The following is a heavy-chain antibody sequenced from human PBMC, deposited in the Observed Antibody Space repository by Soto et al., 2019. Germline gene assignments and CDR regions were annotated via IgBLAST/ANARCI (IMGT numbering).Heavy chain of an antibody. J-gene: IGHJ4*02. CDR3: ARGTGGPRMRD. V-gene: IGHV4-34*01. D-gene: IGHD3-16*01. CDR1: GGSFSGYF. CDR2: INDSGKI. Sequence: QVQLQQWGAGLLMPSETLSLTCAVYGGSFSGYFWTWIRQPPGKGLEWIGEINDSGKINYNPSLKSRDTMSGDTSKNQFSLKLTSVTAADTAVYYCARGTGGPRMRDWGQGALVTVSS.